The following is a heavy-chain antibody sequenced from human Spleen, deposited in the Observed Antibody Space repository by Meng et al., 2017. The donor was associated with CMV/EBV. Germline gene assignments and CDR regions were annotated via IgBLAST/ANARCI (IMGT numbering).Heavy chain of an antibody. V-gene: IGHV3-NL1*01. Sequence: GESLKISCAASGFTFSSYGMHWVRQAPGKGLEWVSVIYSGGSSTYYADSVKGRFTISRDNSKNTLYLQMNSLRAEDTAVYYCARGYGDDGLNYYYYGMDVWGQGTTVTVSS. D-gene: IGHD4-17*01. CDR3: ARGYGDDGLNYYYYGMDV. CDR2: IYSGGSST. J-gene: IGHJ6*02. CDR1: GFTFSSYG.